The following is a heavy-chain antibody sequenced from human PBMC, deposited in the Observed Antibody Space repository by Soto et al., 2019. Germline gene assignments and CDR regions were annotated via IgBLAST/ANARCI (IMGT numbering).Heavy chain of an antibody. V-gene: IGHV1-2*04. CDR1: GYTFTGYY. Sequence: GASVKVSCKASGYTFTGYYMHWVRQAPGQGLEWMGWINPNSGGTNYAQKFQGWVTMTRDTSISTAYMELSRLRSDDTAVYYCARVPQGGSANWFDPWGQGTLVTVSS. CDR2: INPNSGGT. CDR3: ARVPQGGSANWFDP. D-gene: IGHD2-15*01. J-gene: IGHJ5*02.